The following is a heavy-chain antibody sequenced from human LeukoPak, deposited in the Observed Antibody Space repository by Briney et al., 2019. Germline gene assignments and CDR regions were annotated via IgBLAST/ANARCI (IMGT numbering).Heavy chain of an antibody. D-gene: IGHD6-13*01. CDR2: IYYSGST. CDR1: GGSISSGGYY. Sequence: PSETLSLTCTVSGGSISSGGYYWSWIRQHPGKGLEWIGYIYYSGSTYYNPSLKSRVTISVDTSKNQFSLKLSSVTAADTAVYYCAREPPLTYSSSYYFDYWGQGTLVTVSS. CDR3: AREPPLTYSSSYYFDY. V-gene: IGHV4-31*03. J-gene: IGHJ4*02.